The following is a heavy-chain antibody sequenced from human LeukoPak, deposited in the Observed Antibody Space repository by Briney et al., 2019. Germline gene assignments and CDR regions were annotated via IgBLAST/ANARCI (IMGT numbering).Heavy chain of an antibody. J-gene: IGHJ4*02. Sequence: SETLSLTCAVYSGSFSGYYWSWIRQPPGKGLEWIGEINHSGSTNYNPSLKSRVTISVDTSKNQFSLKLSSVTAADTAVYYCARYDVWGTYRALDYWGQGTLVTVSS. CDR1: SGSFSGYY. D-gene: IGHD3-16*02. V-gene: IGHV4-34*01. CDR3: ARYDVWGTYRALDY. CDR2: INHSGST.